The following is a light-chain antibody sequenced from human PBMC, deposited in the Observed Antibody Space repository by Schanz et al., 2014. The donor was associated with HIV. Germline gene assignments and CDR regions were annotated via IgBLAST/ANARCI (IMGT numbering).Light chain of an antibody. CDR1: QTVISSY. V-gene: IGKV3-20*01. CDR2: GAS. CDR3: QQYGSSPAIT. Sequence: EIVLTQSPATLSLSPGESATLSCRASQTVISSYLAWYQQKPGQAPRLLIYGASNRATGIPDRFSGSGSGTDFTLTISRLEPEDFAVYYCQQYGSSPAITFGQGTRLEIK. J-gene: IGKJ5*01.